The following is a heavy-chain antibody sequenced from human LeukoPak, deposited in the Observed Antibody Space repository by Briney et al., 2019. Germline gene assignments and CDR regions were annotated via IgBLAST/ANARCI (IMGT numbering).Heavy chain of an antibody. J-gene: IGHJ4*02. Sequence: SVKVSCKASGGTFSSYAISWVRQAPGQGLEWMGGIIPIFGTANYAQKFQGRVTITTDESTSTAYMELSSLRSGDTAVYYCARAPMVRGVIKYYFDYWGQGTLVTVSS. CDR2: IIPIFGTA. D-gene: IGHD3-10*01. V-gene: IGHV1-69*05. CDR3: ARAPMVRGVIKYYFDY. CDR1: GGTFSSYA.